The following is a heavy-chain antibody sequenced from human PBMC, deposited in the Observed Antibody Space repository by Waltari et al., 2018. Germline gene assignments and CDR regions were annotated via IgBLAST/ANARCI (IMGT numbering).Heavy chain of an antibody. CDR1: GFTFSSYA. J-gene: IGHJ3*01. D-gene: IGHD2-21*01. V-gene: IGHV3-30*09. CDR3: ARDPSLLFSCPFPARLWWSCGVRAFAL. CDR2: ISYDGSNK. Sequence: QVQLVESGGGVVQPGRSLRLSCAASGFTFSSYAMHGVRQAPGKGLEWVAVISYDGSNKYSPSSLKGRFAVSVAAAPRARRLGVPRRGASSPPFFSCARDPSLLFSCPFPARLWWSCGVRAFALWGQGTMVTVSS.